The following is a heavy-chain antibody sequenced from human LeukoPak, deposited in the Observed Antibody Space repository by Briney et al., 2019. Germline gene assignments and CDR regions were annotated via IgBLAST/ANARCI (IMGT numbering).Heavy chain of an antibody. CDR1: GGSISSGGYY. J-gene: IGHJ4*02. V-gene: IGHV4-61*08. CDR2: MYYSGST. CDR3: GGVRGGLGEEEFDY. Sequence: SQTLSLTCTVSGGSISSGGYYWSSIRQPPGKGLEWIGYMYYSGSTNYYPSLKSRVTISVDTSKNQFSLKLSSVTAADTAGYYCGGVRGGLGEEEFDYWGQGTLVTVSS. D-gene: IGHD3-10*01.